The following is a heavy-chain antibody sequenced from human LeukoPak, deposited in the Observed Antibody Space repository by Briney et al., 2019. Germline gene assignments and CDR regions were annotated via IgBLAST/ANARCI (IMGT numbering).Heavy chain of an antibody. CDR2: IYNSGNT. D-gene: IGHD3-10*01. V-gene: IGHV4-59*01. CDR3: ARGEEGRITMVRGVIIMPYFDY. Sequence: SETLSLTCTSGGSISGFFWSWIRQPPGNGLEWIGYIYNSGNTNYNPSLQSRVTMSVDTSKNQFSLRLTSVTAADTAVYYCARGEEGRITMVRGVIIMPYFDYWGQGTLVTVSS. CDR1: GGSISGFF. J-gene: IGHJ4*02.